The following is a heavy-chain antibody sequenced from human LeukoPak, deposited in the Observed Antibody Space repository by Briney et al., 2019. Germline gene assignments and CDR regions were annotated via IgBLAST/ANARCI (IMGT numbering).Heavy chain of an antibody. CDR1: GGSFSDYY. V-gene: IGHV4-39*07. CDR2: IYYSGST. CDR3: AREDDILTGYRAGSFDY. Sequence: SETLSFTCSVSGGSFSDYYWGWIRQPPGKGLEWIGSIYYSGSTYYNPSLKSRVTISVDTSKNQFSLKLSSVTAADTPVYYCAREDDILTGYRAGSFDYWGQGTLVTVSS. D-gene: IGHD3-9*01. J-gene: IGHJ4*02.